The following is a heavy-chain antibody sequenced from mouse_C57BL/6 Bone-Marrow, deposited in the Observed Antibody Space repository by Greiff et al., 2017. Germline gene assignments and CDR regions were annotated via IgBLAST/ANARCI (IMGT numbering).Heavy chain of an antibody. CDR1: GFTFSDYY. D-gene: IGHD1-1*01. CDR2: INYDGSST. Sequence: EVQLVESEGGLVQPGSSMKLSCTASGFTFSDYYMAWVRQVPEKGLEWVANINYDGSSTYYLDSLKSRFIISRDNAKNILYLQMSSLKSEDTATYYCARCPYYYGSTWFAYWGQGTLVTVSA. J-gene: IGHJ3*01. CDR3: ARCPYYYGSTWFAY. V-gene: IGHV5-16*01.